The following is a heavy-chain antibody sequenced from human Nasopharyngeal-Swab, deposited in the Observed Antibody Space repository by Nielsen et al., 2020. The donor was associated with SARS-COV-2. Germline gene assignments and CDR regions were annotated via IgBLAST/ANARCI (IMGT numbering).Heavy chain of an antibody. CDR2: IRSKGYSATT. V-gene: IGHV3-49*04. CDR1: GITFDNYP. Sequence: GSLKISCPTSGITFDNYPLSWVRQAPGKGLEWVGFIRSKGYSATTEYGASVRGRFTISRDDSKNIAYLQMNSLKTEDTGLYFCSTTIHDFMSGPYYYGMDVWGQGTTVIVSS. CDR3: STTIHDFMSGPYYYGMDV. D-gene: IGHD3-3*01. J-gene: IGHJ6*02.